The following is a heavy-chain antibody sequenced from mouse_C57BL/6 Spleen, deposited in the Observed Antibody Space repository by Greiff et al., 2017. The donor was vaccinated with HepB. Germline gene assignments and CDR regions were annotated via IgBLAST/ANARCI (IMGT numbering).Heavy chain of an antibody. Sequence: QVQLQQPGTELVKPGASVKLSCKASGYTFTSYWMHWVKQRPGQGLEWIGNINPSNGGTNYNEKFKSKATLTVDKSSSTAYMQLSSLTSEDSAVYYCARSALYYGSSYGYAMDYWGQGTSVTVSS. CDR2: INPSNGGT. J-gene: IGHJ4*01. CDR3: ARSALYYGSSYGYAMDY. V-gene: IGHV1-53*01. CDR1: GYTFTSYW. D-gene: IGHD1-1*01.